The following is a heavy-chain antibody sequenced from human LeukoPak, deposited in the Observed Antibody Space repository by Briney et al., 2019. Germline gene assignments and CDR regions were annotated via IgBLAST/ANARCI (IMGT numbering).Heavy chain of an antibody. CDR3: ARTSSGWYYYYYYYMDV. CDR1: GFTFSSYA. CDR2: ISSNGGST. V-gene: IGHV3-64*01. J-gene: IGHJ6*03. D-gene: IGHD6-19*01. Sequence: GGSLRLSCAASGFTFSSYAMHWVRQAPGKGLEYVSAISSNGGSTYYANSVKGRFTISRDNSKNTLYLQMSSLRSEDTAVYYCARTSSGWYYYYYYYMDVWGKGTTVTVSS.